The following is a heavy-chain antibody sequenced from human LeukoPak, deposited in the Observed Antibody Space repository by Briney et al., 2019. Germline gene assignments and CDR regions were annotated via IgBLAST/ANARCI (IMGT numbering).Heavy chain of an antibody. CDR3: AREYSGYYMDV. V-gene: IGHV1-2*02. J-gene: IGHJ6*03. CDR2: INPNSGGT. Sequence: VASVKVSCKASGYTFTSYGISWVRQAPGQGLEWMGWINPNSGGTNYAQKFQGRVTMTRDTSISTAYMELSRLRSDDTAVYYCAREYSGYYMDVWGKGTTVTVSS. D-gene: IGHD5-12*01. CDR1: GYTFTSYG.